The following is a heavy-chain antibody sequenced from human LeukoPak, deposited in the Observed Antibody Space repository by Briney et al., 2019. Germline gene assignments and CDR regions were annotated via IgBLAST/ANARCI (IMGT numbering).Heavy chain of an antibody. J-gene: IGHJ5*02. CDR1: GYTFTSYG. V-gene: IGHV1-18*01. CDR3: ARAGTSYGRSNWFDP. CDR2: ISAYNGNT. Sequence: ASVKVSCKASGYTFTSYGISWVRQAPGQGLEWMGWISAYNGNTNYAQKLQGRVTMTADTSTSTAYMELRSLRSDDTAVYYCARAGTSYGRSNWFDPWGQGTLVTVSS. D-gene: IGHD5-18*01.